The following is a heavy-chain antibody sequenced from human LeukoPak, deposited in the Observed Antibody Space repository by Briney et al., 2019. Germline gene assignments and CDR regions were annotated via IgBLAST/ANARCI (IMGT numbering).Heavy chain of an antibody. CDR3: AKGEAIRYFDWLLYD. Sequence: GGSLRLSCAASGFTFDDYAMHWVRQTPGKGLEWVSGISWNSGNIYYEDSVKGRFTISRDNAKNSLYLQMNSLRAEDTALYYCAKGEAIRYFDWLLYDWGQGIPVTVYS. J-gene: IGHJ4*02. D-gene: IGHD3-9*01. CDR1: GFTFDDYA. V-gene: IGHV3-9*01. CDR2: ISWNSGNI.